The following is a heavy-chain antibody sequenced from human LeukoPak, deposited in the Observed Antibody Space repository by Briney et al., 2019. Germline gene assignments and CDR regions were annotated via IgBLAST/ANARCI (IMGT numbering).Heavy chain of an antibody. Sequence: YPGGSLRLSCAASGFTFSNYNMNWVRQAPGKGLEWVSSISSSSSYIYYADSVKGRFTISRDNAKNSLYLQMNSLRAEDTAVYYCARGPPYYDFWSGYSPEVIPRGDYYYGMDVWGQGTTVTVSS. CDR1: GFTFSNYN. CDR2: ISSSSSYI. V-gene: IGHV3-21*01. D-gene: IGHD3-3*01. J-gene: IGHJ6*02. CDR3: ARGPPYYDFWSGYSPEVIPRGDYYYGMDV.